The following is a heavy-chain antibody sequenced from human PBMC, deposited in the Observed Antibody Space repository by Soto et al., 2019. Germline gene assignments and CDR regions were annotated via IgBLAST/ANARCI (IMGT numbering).Heavy chain of an antibody. J-gene: IGHJ4*02. CDR2: ISGSGGST. V-gene: IGHV3-23*01. Sequence: AISGSGGSTYYADSVKGRFTISRDNSKNTLYLQMNSLRAEDTAVYYCAKVPHKPNNRRWGQGTLVTVSS. CDR3: AKVPHKPNNRR. D-gene: IGHD1-20*01.